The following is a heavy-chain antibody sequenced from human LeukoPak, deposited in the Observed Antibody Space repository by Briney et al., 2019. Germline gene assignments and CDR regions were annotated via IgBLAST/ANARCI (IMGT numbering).Heavy chain of an antibody. Sequence: PSETLPLTCTVSGGSISNYYWSWIRQPPGKGLEWIGYINYSGSANSNPSLKSRVTISVDTSKNQFSLKLTSVTAADTAVYYCARVYRDDFWSGYSTHFDYWGQGTLVTVSS. CDR1: GGSISNYY. CDR2: INYSGSA. D-gene: IGHD3-3*01. J-gene: IGHJ4*02. CDR3: ARVYRDDFWSGYSTHFDY. V-gene: IGHV4-59*01.